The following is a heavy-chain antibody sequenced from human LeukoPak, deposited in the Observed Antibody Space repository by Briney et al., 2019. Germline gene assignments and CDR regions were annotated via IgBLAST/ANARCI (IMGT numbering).Heavy chain of an antibody. D-gene: IGHD2-2*01. J-gene: IGHJ4*02. CDR3: ARTGYCSSTSCYGWGGNYFDY. V-gene: IGHV1-2*02. CDR2: INPNSGGT. CDR1: GYTFTGYY. Sequence: ASVKVPCKASGYTFTGYYMHWVRQAPGQGLEWMGWINPNSGGTNYAQKCQGRVTMTRDTSISTAYMELSRLRSDDTAVYYCARTGYCSSTSCYGWGGNYFDYWGQGTLVTVSS.